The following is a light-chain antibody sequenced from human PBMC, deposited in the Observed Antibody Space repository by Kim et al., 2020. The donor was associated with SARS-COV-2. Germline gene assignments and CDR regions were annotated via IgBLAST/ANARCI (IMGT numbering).Light chain of an antibody. Sequence: SPGERATLSCRASESVCSSSLAWYQQKPRQAPRLLISGASSRATGIPDRFSGSGSGTDFTLTISRLEPEDFAVYYCQQYGNSPRTFGQGTKVEIK. CDR1: ESVCSSS. CDR3: QQYGNSPRT. V-gene: IGKV3-20*01. CDR2: GAS. J-gene: IGKJ1*01.